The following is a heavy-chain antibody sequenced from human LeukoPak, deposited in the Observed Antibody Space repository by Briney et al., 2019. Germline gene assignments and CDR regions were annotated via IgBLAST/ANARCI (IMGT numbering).Heavy chain of an antibody. V-gene: IGHV4-59*01. J-gene: IGHJ4*02. CDR2: IYYSGTT. Sequence: SETLSLTCSVSGGSTSSYYWSWIQQPPGKGLQWIEYIYYSGTTNYNPSLKSRVTMSVDTSKNQFSLNLSSVTAADTAVYYCARVSNSGTYYFLDCWGQGTLVTVSS. D-gene: IGHD1-26*01. CDR1: GGSTSSYY. CDR3: ARVSNSGTYYFLDC.